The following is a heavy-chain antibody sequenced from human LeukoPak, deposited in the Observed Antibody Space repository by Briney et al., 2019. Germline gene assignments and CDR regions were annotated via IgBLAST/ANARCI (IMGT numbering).Heavy chain of an antibody. J-gene: IGHJ4*02. V-gene: IGHV3-23*01. Sequence: GGSLRLSCAASGFTFSGYAMIWVRQAPGKGLEWVSSISGAGVGTFYADSVKGRFTISRDNSKNTLYLQMNSLRAEDTAVYYCAKDSTGVRGLFDYWGQGTLVTVSS. CDR3: AKDSTGVRGLFDY. CDR1: GFTFSGYA. D-gene: IGHD3-10*01. CDR2: ISGAGVGT.